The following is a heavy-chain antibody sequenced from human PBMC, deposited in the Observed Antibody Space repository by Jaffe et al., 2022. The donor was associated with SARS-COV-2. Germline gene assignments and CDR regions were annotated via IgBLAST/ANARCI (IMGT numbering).Heavy chain of an antibody. CDR3: ARCSHRGADVLLCPGMDV. D-gene: IGHD3-10*01. J-gene: IGHJ6*02. CDR1: GGSIRSYY. CDR2: ISDSGST. Sequence: QVQLQESGPGLVKPSETLSLTCTVSGGSIRSYYWSWIRQPPGKGLEWIGYISDSGSTNYNPSLKTRVIISVDPSKNQFSLKLTSVTAADTAVYYCARCSHRGADVLLCPGMDVWGQGTTVTVSS. V-gene: IGHV4-59*01.